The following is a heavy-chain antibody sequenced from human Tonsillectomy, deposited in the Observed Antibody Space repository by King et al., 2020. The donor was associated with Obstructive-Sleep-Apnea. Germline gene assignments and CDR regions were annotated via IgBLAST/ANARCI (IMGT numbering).Heavy chain of an antibody. V-gene: IGHV3-48*04. J-gene: IGHJ4*02. CDR1: GFTFNSYS. CDR2: IRSSGSPR. CDR3: ARDPHSLDY. D-gene: IGHD6-13*01. Sequence: VQLVESGGGLVQPGGSLRLSCAASGFTFNSYSMNWVRQAPGKGLEWVSYIRSSGSPRYYADSVKGRFTISRDNAKNSLYLQMNSLRAEDTAVYYCARDPHSLDYWGQGTLVTVSS.